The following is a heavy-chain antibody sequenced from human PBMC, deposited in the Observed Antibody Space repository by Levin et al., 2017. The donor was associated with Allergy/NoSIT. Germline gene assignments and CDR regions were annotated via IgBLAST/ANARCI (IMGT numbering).Heavy chain of an antibody. V-gene: IGHV4-31*03. J-gene: IGHJ6*02. CDR1: GGSISSGGYY. CDR3: ARARRDYDILTGSYYYYGMDV. Sequence: SETLSLTCTVSGGSISSGGYYWSWIRQHPGKGLEWIGYIYYSGSTYYNPSLKSRVTISVDTSKNQFSLKLSSVTAADTAVYYCARARRDYDILTGSYYYYGMDVWGQGTTVTVSS. CDR2: IYYSGST. D-gene: IGHD3-9*01.